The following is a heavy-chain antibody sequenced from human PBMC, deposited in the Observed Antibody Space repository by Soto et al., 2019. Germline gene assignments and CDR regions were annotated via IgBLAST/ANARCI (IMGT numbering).Heavy chain of an antibody. Sequence: SETLSLTCTVSGGSISSSSYYWGWIRQPPGKGLEWIGSIYYSGSTYYNPSLKSRVTISVDTSKNQFSLKLSSVTAADTAVYYCATLPPYGAYATDRFDYWGRGPLVTVSS. J-gene: IGHJ4*02. CDR2: IYYSGST. CDR3: ATLPPYGAYATDRFDY. D-gene: IGHD4-17*01. V-gene: IGHV4-39*01. CDR1: GGSISSSSYY.